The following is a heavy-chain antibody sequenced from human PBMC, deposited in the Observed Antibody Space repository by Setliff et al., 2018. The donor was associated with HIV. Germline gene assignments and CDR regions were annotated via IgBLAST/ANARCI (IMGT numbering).Heavy chain of an antibody. D-gene: IGHD2-15*01. J-gene: IGHJ4*02. CDR1: GGTFSSYA. CDR2: IIPMLGTA. Sequence: ASVMVSCKASGGTFSSYAISWVRQAPGQGLEWMGGIIPMLGTANYAQKFQGRVTITADESTNTAYMELSSLRSEDTAVYYCASPPTGNVGWWDYWGQGTLVTVSS. V-gene: IGHV1-69*13. CDR3: ASPPTGNVGWWDY.